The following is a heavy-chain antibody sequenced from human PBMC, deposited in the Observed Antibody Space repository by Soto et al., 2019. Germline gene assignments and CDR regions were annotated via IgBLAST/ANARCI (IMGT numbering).Heavy chain of an antibody. CDR2: ISYDGSNK. Sequence: GGSLRLSCAASGFTFSSYGMHWVRQAPGKGLEWVAVISYDGSNKYYADSVKGRFTISRDNSKNTLYLQMNSLRAEDTAVYYCAKDYSKYYYDSSGESGYFDYWGQGTLVTVSS. J-gene: IGHJ4*02. CDR1: GFTFSSYG. CDR3: AKDYSKYYYDSSGESGYFDY. V-gene: IGHV3-30*18. D-gene: IGHD3-22*01.